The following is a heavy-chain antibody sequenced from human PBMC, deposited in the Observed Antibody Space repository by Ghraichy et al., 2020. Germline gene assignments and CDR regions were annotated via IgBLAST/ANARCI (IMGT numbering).Heavy chain of an antibody. CDR2: ISEGDGIT. CDR1: GFSFSSYA. Sequence: TCGASGFSFSSYAMTWARQAPGKGLEYVSSISEGDGITYYSDSVKGRFTISRDNSKNTLYLQLNSLRAVDTAVYYCAKGGLGRRPGLDYWGQGTLVTVSS. CDR3: AKGGLGRRPGLDY. V-gene: IGHV3-23*01. J-gene: IGHJ4*02.